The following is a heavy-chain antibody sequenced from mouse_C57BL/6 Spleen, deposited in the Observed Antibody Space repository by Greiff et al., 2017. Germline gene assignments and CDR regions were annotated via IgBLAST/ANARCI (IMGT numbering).Heavy chain of an antibody. Sequence: VQLQQSGAELVRPGTSVKVSCKASGYAFTNYLIEWVKQRPGQGLEWIGVINPGSGGTNYNEKFKGKATLTADKSSSTAYMQLSSLTSEDSAVYFCARGVYYYGSSLPYYFDYGGQGTTLTVSS. CDR1: GYAFTNYL. D-gene: IGHD1-1*01. CDR3: ARGVYYYGSSLPYYFDY. J-gene: IGHJ2*01. CDR2: INPGSGGT. V-gene: IGHV1-54*01.